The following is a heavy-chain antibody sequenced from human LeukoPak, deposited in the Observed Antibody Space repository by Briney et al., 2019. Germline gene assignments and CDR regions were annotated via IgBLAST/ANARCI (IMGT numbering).Heavy chain of an antibody. CDR1: GYTFTNYY. CDR2: INPSGGNT. Sequence: ASVKVSCKASGYTFTNYYMSWVRQAPGQGLEWMGIINPSGGNTTYAQKFQGRVTMTRDKSTSTVYMELSSLRAEDTAVYYCAKDHLPDNWNDGYYYYGMDVWGQGTTVTVSS. D-gene: IGHD1-1*01. V-gene: IGHV1-46*01. CDR3: AKDHLPDNWNDGYYYYGMDV. J-gene: IGHJ6*02.